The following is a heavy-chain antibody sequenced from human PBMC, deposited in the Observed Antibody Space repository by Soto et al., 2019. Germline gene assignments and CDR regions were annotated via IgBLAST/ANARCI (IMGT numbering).Heavy chain of an antibody. V-gene: IGHV4-34*01. CDR1: CGSFSGYY. CDR2: INHSGST. Sequence: SETLSITCAVYCGSFSGYYCSWIRQPPGKGLEWIGEINHSGSTNYNPSLKSRVTISVDTSKNQFSLKLSSVTAADTAVYYCARGSPGKFDYWGQGTLVTVSS. CDR3: ARGSPGKFDY. J-gene: IGHJ4*02.